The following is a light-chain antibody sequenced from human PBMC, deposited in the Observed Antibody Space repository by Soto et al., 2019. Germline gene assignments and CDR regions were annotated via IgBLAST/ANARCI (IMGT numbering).Light chain of an antibody. Sequence: EIVLTQSPAALSLSPGERATLSCRAGQSVSSYLDWYQQKPGQAPRLLIYDASNQATGIPARFSGSWSGTDFTLTISSLEPEVFAVYYCQQRSNWFTFGGGTKVEIK. CDR2: DAS. J-gene: IGKJ4*01. CDR1: QSVSSY. CDR3: QQRSNWFT. V-gene: IGKV3-11*01.